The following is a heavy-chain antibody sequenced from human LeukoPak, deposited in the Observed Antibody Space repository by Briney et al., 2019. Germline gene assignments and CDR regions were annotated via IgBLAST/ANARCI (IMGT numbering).Heavy chain of an antibody. J-gene: IGHJ4*02. CDR2: ISYDGSSK. V-gene: IGHV3-30*04. D-gene: IGHD4-17*01. CDR3: ARDITTMTSH. Sequence: GGSLRLFCAASGFTFSSFVMHWVRQAPGKGLEWVALISYDGSSKYYADSVKGRFTISRDNSKNTLYLQMNSLRAEDTAVYYCARDITTMTSHWGQGTLVTVSS. CDR1: GFTFSSFV.